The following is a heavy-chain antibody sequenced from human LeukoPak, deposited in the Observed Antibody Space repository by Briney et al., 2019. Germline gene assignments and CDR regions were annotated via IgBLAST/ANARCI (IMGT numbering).Heavy chain of an antibody. V-gene: IGHV3-23*01. J-gene: IGHJ4*02. CDR2: ISNSGGRT. CDR3: AKMRKWELRIDC. CDR1: GFTFSSYD. Sequence: GGSLRLSCAASGFTFSSYDMSWVRQAPGKGLEWVSSISNSGGRTNDADSVKGRFTISRNNFKNTLYLQMNSLRAEDTAVYYCAKMRKWELRIDCWGQGTLVTVSS. D-gene: IGHD1-7*01.